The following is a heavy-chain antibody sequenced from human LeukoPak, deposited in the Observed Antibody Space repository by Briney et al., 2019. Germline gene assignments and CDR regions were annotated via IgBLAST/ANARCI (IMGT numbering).Heavy chain of an antibody. CDR1: GFTFSSSW. J-gene: IGHJ4*02. Sequence: PGGSLRLSCAASGFTFSSSWMTWVRQVPGKGLEWVASIREDGSQKSPVDSVKGRFTISRDNAKTSLYLQMDSLRAEDTAVYWCARGPTNGQAFDYWGQGTLVSVSS. CDR2: IREDGSQK. CDR3: ARGPTNGQAFDY. D-gene: IGHD2-8*01. V-gene: IGHV3-7*01.